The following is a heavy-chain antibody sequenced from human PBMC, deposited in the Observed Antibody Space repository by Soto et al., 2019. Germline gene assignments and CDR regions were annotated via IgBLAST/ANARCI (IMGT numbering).Heavy chain of an antibody. CDR1: GYSFTSYW. CDR3: ARRAYDSSGYPTFDY. J-gene: IGHJ4*02. CDR2: IDPSDSYT. V-gene: IGHV5-10-1*01. Sequence: EVQLVQSGAEVKKPGESLRISCKGSGYSFTSYWISWVRQMPGKGLEWMGRIDPSDSYTNYSPSFQGHVTISADKSISTAYLQGSSLKASDTAMYYCARRAYDSSGYPTFDYWGQGTLVTVSS. D-gene: IGHD3-22*01.